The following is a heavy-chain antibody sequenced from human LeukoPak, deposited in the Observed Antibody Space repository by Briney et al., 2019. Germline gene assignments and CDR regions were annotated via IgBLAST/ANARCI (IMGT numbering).Heavy chain of an antibody. D-gene: IGHD3-22*01. CDR1: GFTFSSYG. Sequence: PGRSLRLSCAASGFTFSSYGMHWVRQAPGKGLEWVAVIWYDGSNKYSADSVKGRFTISRDNSKNTLYLQMNSWLRKTSCVYYRAREMFTTSIGDDAFDIWGQGTMVTVSS. V-gene: IGHV3-33*01. CDR2: IWYDGSNK. J-gene: IGHJ3*02. CDR3: AREMFTTSIGDDAFDI.